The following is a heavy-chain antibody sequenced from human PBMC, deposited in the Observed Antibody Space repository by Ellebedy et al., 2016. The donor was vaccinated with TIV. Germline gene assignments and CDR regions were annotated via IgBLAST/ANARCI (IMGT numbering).Heavy chain of an antibody. CDR2: IYYSGST. CDR3: ARLYSDGTENWFDP. D-gene: IGHD5-24*01. V-gene: IGHV4-39*01. CDR1: GGSISSSSYY. Sequence: GSLRLXXTVSGGSISSSSYYWGWIRQPPGKGLEWIGSIYYSGSTYYNPSLKSRVTISVDTSKTQFSLKLSSVTAADTAVYYCARLYSDGTENWFDPWGQGTLVTVSS. J-gene: IGHJ5*02.